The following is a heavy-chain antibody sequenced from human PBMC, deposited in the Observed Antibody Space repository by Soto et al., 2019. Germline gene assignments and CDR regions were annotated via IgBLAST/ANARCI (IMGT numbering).Heavy chain of an antibody. V-gene: IGHV1-2*04. CDR3: AKVDYYGSGSYYRYYYGMDV. J-gene: IGHJ6*02. D-gene: IGHD3-10*01. CDR1: GYTFTGYY. CDR2: INPNSGGT. Sequence: QVQLVQSGAEVKKPGASVKVSCKASGYTFTGYYMHWVRQAPGQGLEWMGWINPNSGGTNYAQKFQGWVTMTRDTSISTAYMELSRLRSDDTAVYYCAKVDYYGSGSYYRYYYGMDVWGQGTTVTVSS.